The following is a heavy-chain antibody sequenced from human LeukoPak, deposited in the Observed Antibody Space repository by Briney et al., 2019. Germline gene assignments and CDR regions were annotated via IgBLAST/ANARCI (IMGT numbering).Heavy chain of an antibody. CDR2: ITGSGDRT. CDR1: GFTFSSYA. J-gene: IGHJ4*02. Sequence: PGGSLRLSCAASGFTFSSYAMSWVRQAPGKGLEWVSSITGSGDRTYYADSVKGRFTISRDNSKNTLYLQMNSLRADETAVYYCASRPRADMGPLDFWGQGTLVTVSS. CDR3: ASRPRADMGPLDF. V-gene: IGHV3-23*01. D-gene: IGHD1-14*01.